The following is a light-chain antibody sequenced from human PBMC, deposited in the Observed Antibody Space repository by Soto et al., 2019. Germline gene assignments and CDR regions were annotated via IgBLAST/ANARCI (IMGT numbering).Light chain of an antibody. CDR2: DAS. CDR1: HTVTISY. J-gene: IGKJ5*01. V-gene: IGKV3-20*01. Sequence: EIVLTQSPGTLSLSPGERATLSCRASHTVTISYLAWYQQNPGQSPRLLIYDASSRATGIPDRFSGSGSGTDFTLIISRLEPEDFAVYYCQQYGSAPPITFGQGTRLEIK. CDR3: QQYGSAPPIT.